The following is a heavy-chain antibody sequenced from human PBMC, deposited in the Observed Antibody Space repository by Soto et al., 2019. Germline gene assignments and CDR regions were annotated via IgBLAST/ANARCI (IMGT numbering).Heavy chain of an antibody. CDR2: INPKTGGT. CDR1: GYTFTGHY. V-gene: IGHV1-2*02. Sequence: QVQLEQSGPEVKKPGASMTVSCKASGYTFTGHYMHWVRQAPGQGPEWMGWINPKTGGTNSAQRFQGRVTLTCDTSIRTAYLEMNSLTSNDTAVYYCVRGYMWKPPGALGFWGQGTLLTVSS. D-gene: IGHD2-2*02. CDR3: VRGYMWKPPGALGF. J-gene: IGHJ4*02.